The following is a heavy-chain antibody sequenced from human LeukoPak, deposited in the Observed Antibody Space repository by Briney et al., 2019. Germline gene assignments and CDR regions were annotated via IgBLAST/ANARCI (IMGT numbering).Heavy chain of an antibody. Sequence: SETLSLTCAVYGGSFSGYYCSWIRQPPGKGLEWIGEINHSGSTNYNPSLKSRVTISVDTSKNQFSLKLSSVTAADTAVYYCARRFVTMVRGVIRGYYYYYMDVWGKGTTVTISS. D-gene: IGHD3-10*01. CDR2: INHSGST. CDR3: ARRFVTMVRGVIRGYYYYYMDV. J-gene: IGHJ6*03. CDR1: GGSFSGYY. V-gene: IGHV4-34*01.